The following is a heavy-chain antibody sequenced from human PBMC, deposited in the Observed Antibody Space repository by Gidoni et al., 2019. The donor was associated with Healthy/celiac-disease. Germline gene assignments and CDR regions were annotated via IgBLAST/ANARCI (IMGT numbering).Heavy chain of an antibody. CDR2: ISGSGGST. J-gene: IGHJ4*02. CDR1: GFTFSRYA. Sequence: EVQLLESGGGLVQPGGSLRLSWSASGFTFSRYAMRWVRQAPGKGLEWVSAISGSGGSTYYADSVKGRFTISRDNSKNTLYLQMNSLRAEDTAVYYCAKDPGLRYFDWSPYYFDYWGQGTLVTVSS. D-gene: IGHD3-9*01. CDR3: AKDPGLRYFDWSPYYFDY. V-gene: IGHV3-23*01.